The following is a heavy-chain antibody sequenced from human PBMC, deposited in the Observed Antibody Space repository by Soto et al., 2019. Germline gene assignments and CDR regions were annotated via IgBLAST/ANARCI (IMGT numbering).Heavy chain of an antibody. Sequence: PGGSLRLSCAASGFTFSSYEMNWVRQAPGKGLEWVSYISSSGRTIYYADSVKGRFTISRDNAKNSLYLQMNSLRAEDTAVYYCATLWFGESTYYYYYYGMDVWGQGTTVTVSS. CDR3: ATLWFGESTYYYYYYGMDV. CDR2: ISSSGRTI. J-gene: IGHJ6*02. V-gene: IGHV3-48*03. CDR1: GFTFSSYE. D-gene: IGHD3-10*01.